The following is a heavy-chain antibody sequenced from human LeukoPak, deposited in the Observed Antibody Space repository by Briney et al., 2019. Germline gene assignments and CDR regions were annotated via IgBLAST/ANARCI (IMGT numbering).Heavy chain of an antibody. CDR2: MFHSGST. D-gene: IGHD3-10*01. CDR3: ARAYGSGSYFHWFDP. J-gene: IGHJ5*02. V-gene: IGHV4-34*12. CDR1: GGSFSGYY. Sequence: PSETLSLTCAVYGGSFSGYYWSWIRQPPGKGLEWIGSMFHSGSTYDNPSLRSRVTISVDTSKNQFSLKLSSVTAADTAVYYCARAYGSGSYFHWFDPWGQGTLVTVSS.